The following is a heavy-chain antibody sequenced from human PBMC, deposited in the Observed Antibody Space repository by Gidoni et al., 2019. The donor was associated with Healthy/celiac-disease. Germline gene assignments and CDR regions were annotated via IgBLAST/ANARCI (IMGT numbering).Heavy chain of an antibody. CDR2: IKQDGSEK. V-gene: IGHV3-7*01. CDR3: ARVAFGYDFWSENWFDP. D-gene: IGHD3-3*01. J-gene: IGHJ5*02. CDR1: GFTFSSYW. Sequence: EVQLVESGGGLVQPGGSLRLSCAASGFTFSSYWMSWVRQAPGKGLEWVANIKQDGSEKYYVDSVKGRFTISRDNAKNSLYLQMNSLRAEDTAVYYCARVAFGYDFWSENWFDPWGQGTLVTVSS.